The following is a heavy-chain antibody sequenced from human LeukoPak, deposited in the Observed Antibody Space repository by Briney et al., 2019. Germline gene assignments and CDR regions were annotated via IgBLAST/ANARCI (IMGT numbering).Heavy chain of an antibody. CDR1: GFTFSSYS. D-gene: IGHD3-3*01. CDR3: ARAGRLLEWLLWFDR. J-gene: IGHJ5*02. Sequence: GGSLRLSCAASGFTFSSYSMNWVRQAPGKGLEWVSYISSSSSTIYYADSVKRRFTISGGNDKNSLYLQMNITGAETTAVYYCARAGRLLEWLLWFDRWGQGTLVTVSS. CDR2: ISSSSSTI. V-gene: IGHV3-48*04.